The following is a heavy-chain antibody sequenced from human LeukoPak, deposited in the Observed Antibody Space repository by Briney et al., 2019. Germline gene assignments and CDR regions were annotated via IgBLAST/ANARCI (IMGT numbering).Heavy chain of an antibody. CDR1: GFTFSSYA. J-gene: IGHJ6*03. Sequence: GRSLRLSCAAPGFTFSSYAMHWVRQAPGKGLEWVAVISYDGSNKYYADSVKGRFTISRDNSKNTLYLQMNSLRAEDTAVYYCARDGIAADYYYYYMDVWGKGTTVTVSS. CDR3: ARDGIAADYYYYYMDV. V-gene: IGHV3-30*01. CDR2: ISYDGSNK. D-gene: IGHD6-13*01.